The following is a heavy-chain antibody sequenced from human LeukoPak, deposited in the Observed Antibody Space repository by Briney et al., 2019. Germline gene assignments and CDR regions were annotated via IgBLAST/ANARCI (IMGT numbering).Heavy chain of an antibody. D-gene: IGHD6-19*01. CDR1: GGSISSSSYY. Sequence: PSETLSLTCTVSGGSISSSSYYWGWIRQPPGKGLEWIGSIYYSGSTYYNPSLKSRVTISVDTSKNQFSLKLSSVTAADTAVYYCARDTQWLVRAPDPWGQGTLVTVSS. J-gene: IGHJ5*02. V-gene: IGHV4-39*07. CDR3: ARDTQWLVRAPDP. CDR2: IYYSGST.